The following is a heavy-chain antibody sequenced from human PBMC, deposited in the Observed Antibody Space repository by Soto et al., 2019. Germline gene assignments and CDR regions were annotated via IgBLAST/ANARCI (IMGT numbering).Heavy chain of an antibody. CDR2: INTDGIST. J-gene: IGHJ6*02. V-gene: IGHV3-74*01. Sequence: EVQLVESGGGLVLPGGSLRLSCAASGFTLSSYWMHWVRLAPGKGLVWVSRINTDGISTTYADSVKGRFTISRDKAKNTLYLQMNSLRADDTAVYYCARGRGYQYYGMDVWGQGTTVTVSS. CDR3: ARGRGYQYYGMDV. CDR1: GFTLSSYW.